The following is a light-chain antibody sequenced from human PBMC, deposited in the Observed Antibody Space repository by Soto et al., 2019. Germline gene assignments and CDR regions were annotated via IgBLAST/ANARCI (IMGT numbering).Light chain of an antibody. CDR3: QQYDNLPPTWT. CDR1: QDIATY. Sequence: DIQTTRSPASLSASVGNRVTITCQASQDIATYLNWYQQKPGKAPNLLIYDASNLETGVPSRFSGGGSGTHFTFTISNLQPEDIATYYCQQYDNLPPTWTLGQGTKVDIK. J-gene: IGKJ1*01. V-gene: IGKV1-33*01. CDR2: DAS.